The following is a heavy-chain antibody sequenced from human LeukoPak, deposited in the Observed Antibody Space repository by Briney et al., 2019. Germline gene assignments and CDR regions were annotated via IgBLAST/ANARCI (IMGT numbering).Heavy chain of an antibody. CDR3: AGEGDLPTAAAGTFDY. V-gene: IGHV1-69*05. CDR1: GGTFSSYA. CDR2: IIPIFGTA. D-gene: IGHD6-13*01. Sequence: ASVKVSYKASGGTFSSYAISWVRQAPGQGLEWMGGIIPIFGTANYAQKFQGRVTITTDESTSTAYMELSSLRSEDTAVYYCAGEGDLPTAAAGTFDYWGQGTLVTVSS. J-gene: IGHJ4*02.